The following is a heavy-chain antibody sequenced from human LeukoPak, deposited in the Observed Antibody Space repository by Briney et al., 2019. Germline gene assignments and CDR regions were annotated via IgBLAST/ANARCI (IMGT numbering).Heavy chain of an antibody. CDR3: AKGGKWDVTPFDY. CDR2: IKQDGSEK. Sequence: GGSLRLSCAASGFTFSSYWMSWVRQAPGKGLEWVANIKQDGSEKYYVDSVKGRFTISRDNAKNSLYLQMNSLRAEDTAAYYCAKGGKWDVTPFDYWGQGTLVTVSS. CDR1: GFTFSSYW. D-gene: IGHD1-26*01. J-gene: IGHJ4*02. V-gene: IGHV3-7*03.